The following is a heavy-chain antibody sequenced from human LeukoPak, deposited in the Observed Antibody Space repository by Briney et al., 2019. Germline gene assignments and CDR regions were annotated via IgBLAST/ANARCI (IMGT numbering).Heavy chain of an antibody. V-gene: IGHV4-59*08. J-gene: IGHJ4*02. CDR1: GGSFSNYF. D-gene: IGHD5-12*01. CDR2: IFSSGDT. CDR3: ARRNRGLRSGDHYFDY. Sequence: SETLSLTCTVSGGSFSNYFWSWIRQSPGKRLEWIGHIFSSGDTHYSPSLKSRVTISVDTSKNQFSLRLSSVTAADTAVYYCARRNRGLRSGDHYFDYWGQGILVTVSS.